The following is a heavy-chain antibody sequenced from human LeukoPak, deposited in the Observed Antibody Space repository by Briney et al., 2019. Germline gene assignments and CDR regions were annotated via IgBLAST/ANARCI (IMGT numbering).Heavy chain of an antibody. CDR1: GYTFNAHY. CDR2: INPKSGGT. D-gene: IGHD6-6*01. CDR3: VRVNLVFDP. V-gene: IGHV1-2*02. Sequence: ASLKVSCTAAGYTFNAHYVNWVRQAPGQELEWMGWINPKSGGTNYAQNFQGRVTMTRDTSITTGYMELSGLPSDYPAAYYRVRVNLVFDPWGQGTLVIVSS. J-gene: IGHJ5*02.